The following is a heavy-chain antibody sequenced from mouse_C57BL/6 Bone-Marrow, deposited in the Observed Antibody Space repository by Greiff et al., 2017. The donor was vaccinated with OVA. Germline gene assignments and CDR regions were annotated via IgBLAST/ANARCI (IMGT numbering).Heavy chain of an antibody. J-gene: IGHJ3*01. D-gene: IGHD1-1*01. CDR3: ASSTEAY. CDR2: INPSSGYT. V-gene: IGHV1-4*01. Sequence: VQLVESGAELARPGASVKMSCKASGYTFTSYTMHWVKQRPGQGLEWIGYINPSSGYTKYNQKFKDKATLTADKSSSTAYMQLSSLTSEDSAVYYCASSTEAYWGQGTLVTVSA. CDR1: GYTFTSYT.